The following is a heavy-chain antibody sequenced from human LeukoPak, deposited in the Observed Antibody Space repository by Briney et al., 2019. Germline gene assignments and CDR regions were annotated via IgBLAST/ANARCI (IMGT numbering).Heavy chain of an antibody. D-gene: IGHD4-23*01. J-gene: IGHJ4*02. V-gene: IGHV3-23*01. CDR2: ISGSGGNT. CDR1: RFTFSSYA. CDR3: AKSVAVITFRFDD. Sequence: GGSLRLSCAASRFTFSSYAMSWVRQAPGKGLEWVSAISGSGGNTYYADSVKGRFTISRDNSKNMVYLQMNSLRADDTAVYYCAKSVAVITFRFDDWGQGALVTVSS.